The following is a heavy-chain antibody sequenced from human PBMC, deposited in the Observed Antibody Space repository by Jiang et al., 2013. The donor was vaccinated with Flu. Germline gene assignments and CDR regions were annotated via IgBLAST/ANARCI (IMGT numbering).Heavy chain of an antibody. Sequence: GAEVKKPGASVKVSCKASGYTFTSYYMHWVRQAPGQGLEWMGIINPSGGSTSYAQKFQGRVTMTRDTSTSTVYMELSSLRSEDTAVYYCASALGSSGWYDAFDIWGQGTMVTVSS. CDR3: ASALGSSGWYDAFDI. V-gene: IGHV1-46*01. CDR1: GYTFTSYY. CDR2: INPSGGST. D-gene: IGHD6-19*01. J-gene: IGHJ3*02.